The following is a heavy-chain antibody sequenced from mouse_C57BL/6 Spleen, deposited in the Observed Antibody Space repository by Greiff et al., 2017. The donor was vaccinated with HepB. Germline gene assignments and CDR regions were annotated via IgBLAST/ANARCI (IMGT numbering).Heavy chain of an antibody. J-gene: IGHJ4*01. CDR1: GFSFNTYA. V-gene: IGHV10-1*01. D-gene: IGHD2-3*01. CDR2: IRSKSNNYAT. Sequence: EVKLMESGGGLVQPKGSLKLSCAASGFSFNTYAMNWVRQAPGKGLEWVARIRSKSNNYATYYADSVKDRFTISRDDSESMLYLQMNNLKTEDTAMYYCVRPHDGYYAMDYWGQGTSVTVSS. CDR3: VRPHDGYYAMDY.